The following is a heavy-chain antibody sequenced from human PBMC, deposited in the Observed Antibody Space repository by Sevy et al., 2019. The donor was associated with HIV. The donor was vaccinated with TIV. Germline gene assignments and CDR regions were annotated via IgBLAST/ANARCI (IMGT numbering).Heavy chain of an antibody. V-gene: IGHV3-11*01. CDR1: GFTFSDYY. Sequence: GGSLRLSCAASGFTFSDYYMSWIRQAPGKGLEWVSYISSSGSTIYYADSVKDRFTISRDNAKNSLYLQMNSLRAEDTAVYYCAREAYSGYAWGGFDYWGQGTLVTVSS. D-gene: IGHD5-12*01. J-gene: IGHJ4*02. CDR3: AREAYSGYAWGGFDY. CDR2: ISSSGSTI.